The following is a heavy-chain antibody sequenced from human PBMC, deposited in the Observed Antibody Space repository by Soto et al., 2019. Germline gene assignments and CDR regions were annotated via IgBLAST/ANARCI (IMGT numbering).Heavy chain of an antibody. V-gene: IGHV3-30*04. CDR3: TRSWDAYDWGDVVDI. Sequence: QVQLVESGGGVVQPGRSLRLSCAASGFTFNNYAMHWVRQAPGKGLEWVADILNDGSNKNYADSVKGRFIISRDNSQNTVYLQMNSLRLEDTSLYYCTRSWDAYDWGDVVDIWGQGTMVIVSS. CDR2: ILNDGSNK. D-gene: IGHD3-10*02. CDR1: GFTFNNYA. J-gene: IGHJ3*02.